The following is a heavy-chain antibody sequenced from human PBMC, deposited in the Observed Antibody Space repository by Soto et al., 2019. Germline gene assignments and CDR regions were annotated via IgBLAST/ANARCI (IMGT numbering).Heavy chain of an antibody. Sequence: QVQLVQSGAEVKKPGSSVKVSCKASGGIFTRYDIRWVRQAPGQGLEWMGAIIPIFGTANYAQKFQGRVTITADASTSTAYMELSSLRSEDTAIYYCAINEGRDGSNFDYWGQGTLVTVSS. CDR3: AINEGRDGSNFDY. J-gene: IGHJ4*02. D-gene: IGHD2-15*01. V-gene: IGHV1-69*01. CDR1: GGIFTRYD. CDR2: IIPIFGTA.